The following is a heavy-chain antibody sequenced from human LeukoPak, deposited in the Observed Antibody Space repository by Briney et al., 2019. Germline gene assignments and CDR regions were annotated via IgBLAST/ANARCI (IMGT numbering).Heavy chain of an antibody. CDR3: AKAGNGFGY. J-gene: IGHJ4*02. D-gene: IGHD2-8*01. CDR2: IKQDGSEK. V-gene: IGHV3-7*01. Sequence: GGSLRLSCAASGFTFSTNWMSWVRQAPGKGLEWVANIKQDGSEKNYVDSVKGRFTISRDNAKSSLYLQMNSLRAEDTAVYYCAKAGNGFGYWGQGALVTVSS. CDR1: GFTFSTNW.